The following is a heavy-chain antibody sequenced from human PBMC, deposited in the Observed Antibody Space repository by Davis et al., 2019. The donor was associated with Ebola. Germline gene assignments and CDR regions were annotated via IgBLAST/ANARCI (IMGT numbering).Heavy chain of an antibody. Sequence: AASVKVSCKASGGTFSSYAISWVRQAPGQGLEWMGRIIPILGIANYAQKFQGRVTITADKSTSTAYMELSSLRSEETAVYYCAGDSGGNIAAAAYFDYWGQGTLVTVSS. CDR3: AGDSGGNIAAAAYFDY. V-gene: IGHV1-69*04. CDR2: IIPILGIA. J-gene: IGHJ4*02. D-gene: IGHD6-13*01. CDR1: GGTFSSYA.